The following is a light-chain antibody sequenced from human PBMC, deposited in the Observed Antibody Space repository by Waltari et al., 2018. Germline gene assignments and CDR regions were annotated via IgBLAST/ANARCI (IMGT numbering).Light chain of an antibody. CDR2: GIS. J-gene: IGKJ4*01. V-gene: IGKV1-39*01. CDR1: QTIPRY. CDR3: QQSTSIPLT. Sequence: DIQMTQSPSSLSASVGDRVTITCRASQTIPRYLNWYQQKPGKAPKRLIYGISNLHSGVPSRFSGSGSGTDFTLTISSLQPEDFATYYCQQSTSIPLTFGGGTKVDIK.